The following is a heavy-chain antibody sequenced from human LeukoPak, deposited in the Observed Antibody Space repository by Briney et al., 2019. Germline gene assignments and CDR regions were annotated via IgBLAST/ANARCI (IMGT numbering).Heavy chain of an antibody. D-gene: IGHD2-15*01. CDR3: ARGYCSGGSCYSVENWFDP. CDR2: INPSSGGT. J-gene: IGHJ5*02. V-gene: IGHV1-2*06. CDR1: GYTFTKYY. Sequence: ASVKVSCTASGYTFTKYYMFWVRESPGLGLEWMRRINPSSGGTDYAQKFQGRVTMTRDTSISTAYMELSRLRSDDTAMYYCARGYCSGGSCYSVENWFDPWGQGTLVTVSS.